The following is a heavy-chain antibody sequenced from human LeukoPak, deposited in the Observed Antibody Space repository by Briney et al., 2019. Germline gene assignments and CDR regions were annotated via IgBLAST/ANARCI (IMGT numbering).Heavy chain of an antibody. D-gene: IGHD2-2*01. CDR3: ARDRGVIVPVASDY. CDR1: GFTFSSYA. Sequence: GGSLRLSCAASGFTFSSYAMSWVRQAPGKGLEWVSAISGSGGSTYYADSVKGRFTISRDNAENSLYLQMNSLRTEDTAVYYCARDRGVIVPVASDYWGQGTLDTVSS. CDR2: ISGSGGST. V-gene: IGHV3-23*01. J-gene: IGHJ4*02.